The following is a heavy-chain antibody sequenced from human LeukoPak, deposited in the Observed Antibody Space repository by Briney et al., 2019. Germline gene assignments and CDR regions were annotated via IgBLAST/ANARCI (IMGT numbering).Heavy chain of an antibody. D-gene: IGHD2-15*01. CDR3: ARRKGYCSGGSCSRFDY. J-gene: IGHJ4*02. CDR1: GFTFSSYD. Sequence: GGSLRLSCAASGFTFSSYDMSWVRQAPGKGLEWVSSISSSSSYIYYADSVKGRFTISRDNAKNSLYLQMNSLRAEDTAVYYCARRKGYCSGGSCSRFDYWGQGTLVTVSS. V-gene: IGHV3-21*01. CDR2: ISSSSSYI.